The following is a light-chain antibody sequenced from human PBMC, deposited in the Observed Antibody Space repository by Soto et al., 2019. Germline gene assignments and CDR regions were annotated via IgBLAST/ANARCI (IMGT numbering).Light chain of an antibody. CDR1: QSFSNW. CDR2: KAS. Sequence: DIQMTQSPCTLSASVGDTVTITCRASQSFSNWLAWYQQKPGKASKFLIHKASTIESGVPSRFSGSGSGTEFTLTISSLQPDDFATYYCQQYNSYSWTFGQGNKVEIK. CDR3: QQYNSYSWT. V-gene: IGKV1-5*03. J-gene: IGKJ1*01.